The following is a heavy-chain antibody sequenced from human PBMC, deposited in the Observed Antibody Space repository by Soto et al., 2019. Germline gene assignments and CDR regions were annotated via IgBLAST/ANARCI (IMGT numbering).Heavy chain of an antibody. CDR3: ARWSPLYGIDV. CDR2: IYDNGNT. D-gene: IGHD3-3*01. CDR1: GGSITRGGYS. V-gene: IGHV4-30-2*01. J-gene: IGHJ6*02. Sequence: QLQLQESGSGLVKPSQTLSLMCDVSGGSITRGGYSWSWIRQLPGKGLEWLGYIYDNGNTYYNASLKSRVTISVDRSKNQFSLNLTSVTAADTAVYYCARWSPLYGIDVWGQGATVTVSS.